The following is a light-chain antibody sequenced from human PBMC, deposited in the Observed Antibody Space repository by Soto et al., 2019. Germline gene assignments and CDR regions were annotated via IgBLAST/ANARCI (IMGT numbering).Light chain of an antibody. Sequence: QSALTQPASVSGSPGQSITISCTGTSSDVGGYNYVSWYQQHPGKAPKLMIYDVSNRPSGVSNRLSGSNSGNTASLTISVLQAEDEAEYYCSSYSSSSTLVFGGGTKLTVL. J-gene: IGLJ2*01. CDR3: SSYSSSSTLV. CDR1: SSDVGGYNY. V-gene: IGLV2-14*01. CDR2: DVS.